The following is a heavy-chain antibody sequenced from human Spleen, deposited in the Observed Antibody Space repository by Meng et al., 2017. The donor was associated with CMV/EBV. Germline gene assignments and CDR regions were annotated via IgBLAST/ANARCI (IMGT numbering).Heavy chain of an antibody. D-gene: IGHD3-10*01. CDR1: GDSISNYY. CDR2: IYYTGST. Sequence: GSLRLSCTVSGDSISNYYWNWIRQSPEKGMEWIGYIYYTGSTNYNPSLKSRVTISVDMSKNQFSLKMSSVTAADTAVYYCARDRGNDGFDVWGQGTLVTVSS. CDR3: ARDRGNDGFDV. V-gene: IGHV4-59*01. J-gene: IGHJ3*01.